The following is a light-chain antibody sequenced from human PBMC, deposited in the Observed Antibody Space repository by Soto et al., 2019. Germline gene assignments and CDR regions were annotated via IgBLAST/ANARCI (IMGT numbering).Light chain of an antibody. CDR3: QHYNSYSEA. V-gene: IGKV1-27*01. CDR1: QGISNY. CDR2: AAS. J-gene: IGKJ1*01. Sequence: DIQITQYPSSLSASVGDRVTITCRASQGISNYLAWYQQKPGKVPKLLIYAASTLQSGVPSRFSGSGSGTDFTLTISSLQPDDFATYYCQHYNSYSEAFGQGTMVDIK.